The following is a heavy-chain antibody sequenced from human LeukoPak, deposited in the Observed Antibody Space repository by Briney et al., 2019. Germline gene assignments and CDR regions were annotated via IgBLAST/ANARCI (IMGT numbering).Heavy chain of an antibody. CDR2: IYYSGIT. CDR3: AREDYCGGGSCYSGYFQH. D-gene: IGHD2-15*01. CDR1: GGSISSFY. V-gene: IGHV4-59*01. Sequence: PSETLSLTCTVSGGSISSFYWSWIRQPPGKGLEWIGYIYYSGITDYNPSLRSRVTISVDTSKNQFSLKLSSVTAADTAVYYCAREDYCGGGSCYSGYFQHWGQGTLVTVSS. J-gene: IGHJ1*01.